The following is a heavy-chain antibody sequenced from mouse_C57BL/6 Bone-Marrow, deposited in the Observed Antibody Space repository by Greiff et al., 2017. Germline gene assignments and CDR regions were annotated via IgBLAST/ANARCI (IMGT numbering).Heavy chain of an antibody. J-gene: IGHJ4*01. D-gene: IGHD2-13*01. V-gene: IGHV1-55*01. CDR3: VRKADYFGGAMDY. CDR2: IYPGCGST. Sequence: QVQLQQPGAELVKPGASVKMSCKASGYTFTSYWIPWVKQRPGQGLEWIGDIYPGCGSTNYNAKFKSKATLTVDTSSSTAYMQHISLTSGVSAVYFWVRKADYFGGAMDYGGQGTSDTVSS. CDR1: GYTFTSYW.